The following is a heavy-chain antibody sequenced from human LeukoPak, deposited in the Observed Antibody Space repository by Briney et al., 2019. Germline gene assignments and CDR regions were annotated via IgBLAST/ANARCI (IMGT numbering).Heavy chain of an antibody. J-gene: IGHJ3*02. D-gene: IGHD3-9*01. CDR3: VKDRPLLRYFDWFSDAFDI. CDR2: ISSNGGST. V-gene: IGHV3-64D*06. Sequence: PGGSLRLSCAASGFTFSSYGMGWVRQAPGKGLEYVSAISSNGGSTYYADSVKGRFTISRDNSKNTLYLQMSSLRAEDTAVYYCVKDRPLLRYFDWFSDAFDIWGQGTMVTVSS. CDR1: GFTFSSYG.